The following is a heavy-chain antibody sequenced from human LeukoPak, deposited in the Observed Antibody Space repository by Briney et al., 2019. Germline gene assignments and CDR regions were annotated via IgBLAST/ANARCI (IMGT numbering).Heavy chain of an antibody. D-gene: IGHD3-10*01. J-gene: IGHJ6*02. Sequence: GGSLRLSCAASGFTFSSYGMHWVRQAPGKGLEWVAVIWYDGSNKYYADSVKGRFTISRDNSKNTQYLQMNSLRAEDTAVYYCARAITMVRGVPYYGMDVWGQGTTVTVSS. CDR3: ARAITMVRGVPYYGMDV. V-gene: IGHV3-33*01. CDR1: GFTFSSYG. CDR2: IWYDGSNK.